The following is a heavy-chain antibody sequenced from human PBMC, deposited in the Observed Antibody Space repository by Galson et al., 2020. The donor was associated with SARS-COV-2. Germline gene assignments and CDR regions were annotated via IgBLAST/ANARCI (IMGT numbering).Heavy chain of an antibody. D-gene: IGHD3-16*01. CDR1: GFNFRSFD. V-gene: IGHV3-23*01. J-gene: IGHJ4*02. CDR3: AKIGGGGDY. Sequence: GESLKISCVASGFNFRSFDMTWVRQAPGEGLEWVSGSSGSGDSTYYAYSVKGRFTISRDNSKNTVYLQMNNLRGEDTAVYYCAKIGGGGDYWGQGILVTVSS. CDR2: SSGSGDST.